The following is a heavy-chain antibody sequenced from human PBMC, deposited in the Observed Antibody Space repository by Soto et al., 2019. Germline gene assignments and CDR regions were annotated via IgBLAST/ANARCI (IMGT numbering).Heavy chain of an antibody. CDR3: VMGSYYNWAY. CDR2: ISSSSSTI. CDR1: GFTFSSYS. D-gene: IGHD1-26*01. J-gene: IGHJ4*02. V-gene: IGHV3-48*02. Sequence: GALRLSCAASGFTFSSYSMNWVRQAPGKGLEWVSYISSSSSTIYYADSVKGRFTISRDNAKNSLYLQMNSLRDEDTAVYYCVMGSYYNWAYWGQGTLVTVS.